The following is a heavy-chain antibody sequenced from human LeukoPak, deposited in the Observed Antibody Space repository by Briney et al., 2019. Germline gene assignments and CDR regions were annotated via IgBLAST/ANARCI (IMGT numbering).Heavy chain of an antibody. Sequence: GGSLRRSCAASGFTFSSYSMNWVRQAPGKGLEWVSSISSSSSYIYYADSVKGRFTISRDNAKNSLYLQMNSLRAEDTAVYYCAREGSDYGDYGAFDYWGQGTLVTVSS. CDR1: GFTFSSYS. J-gene: IGHJ4*02. CDR2: ISSSSSYI. V-gene: IGHV3-21*01. D-gene: IGHD4-17*01. CDR3: AREGSDYGDYGAFDY.